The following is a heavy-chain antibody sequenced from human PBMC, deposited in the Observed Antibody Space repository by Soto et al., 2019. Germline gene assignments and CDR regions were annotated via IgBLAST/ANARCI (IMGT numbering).Heavy chain of an antibody. D-gene: IGHD6-6*01. J-gene: IGHJ4*02. Sequence: QMQLVQSGAEARKPGASVKVSCKTSGYTFTGYYLNWVRQAPGRGLEWVGWINPKTGDTNNAQKFQGRVTMTTDTSISTGYMELSGLKSDDTAVYYCVTGDHLVRWGQGTRGTVSS. CDR1: GYTFTGYY. CDR2: INPKTGDT. CDR3: VTGDHLVR. V-gene: IGHV1-2*02.